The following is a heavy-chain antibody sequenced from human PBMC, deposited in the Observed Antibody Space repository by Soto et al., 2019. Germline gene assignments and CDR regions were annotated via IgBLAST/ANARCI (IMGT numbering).Heavy chain of an antibody. J-gene: IGHJ4*02. Sequence: SETLSLTCTVSGGSISSDDYYPPKIPPPPGKGLEWIGYIYYSGSTYYNPSLKSRLTISLDTSKNQFSLKLSSVSAADTAVYYCARDRSNSPDFFDYWGQGTLVTVSS. D-gene: IGHD6-6*01. CDR3: ARDRSNSPDFFDY. V-gene: IGHV4-30-4*08. CDR1: GGSISSDDYY. CDR2: IYYSGST.